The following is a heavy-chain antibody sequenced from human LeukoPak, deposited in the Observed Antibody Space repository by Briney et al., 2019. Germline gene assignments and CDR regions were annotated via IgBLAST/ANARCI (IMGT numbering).Heavy chain of an antibody. CDR2: ISAYNGNT. CDR1: GYTFTSYG. J-gene: IGHJ4*02. Sequence: ASVKVSCKASGYTFTSYGISWVRQAPGQGLEWMGWISAYNGNTNYAQKLQGGVTMTTDTSTSTAYMELRSLRSDDTAVYYCARGVIHYYYDSSGPFDYWGQGTLVTVSS. D-gene: IGHD3-22*01. V-gene: IGHV1-18*01. CDR3: ARGVIHYYYDSSGPFDY.